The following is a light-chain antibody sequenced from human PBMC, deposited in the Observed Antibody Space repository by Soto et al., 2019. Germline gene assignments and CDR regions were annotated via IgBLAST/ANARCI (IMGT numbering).Light chain of an antibody. Sequence: QSVLTQPASVSGSPGQSVTISCTGTSSDIGAYKYVSWYQHHPGKYPRLMIYEVSTRPSGVSNRCSASKSGNTASLTIAGLQAEDEADYYCCSYRSTSTLVFGGGTKLTVL. V-gene: IGLV2-14*01. CDR1: SSDIGAYKY. CDR3: CSYRSTSTLV. CDR2: EVS. J-gene: IGLJ2*01.